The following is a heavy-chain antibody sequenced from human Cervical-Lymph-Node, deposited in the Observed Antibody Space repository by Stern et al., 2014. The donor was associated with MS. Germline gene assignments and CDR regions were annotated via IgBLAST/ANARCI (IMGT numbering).Heavy chain of an antibody. D-gene: IGHD2-21*01. J-gene: IGHJ6*02. CDR3: ATSAGFYSAMDV. CDR1: GGTFSNSA. CDR2: IIPIFGTA. Sequence: QVQLVQSGAEVQTPGSSVKVSCRTSGGTFSNSAFSWIRQAPGPGLEWMGAIIPIFGTATYAQRFQGRVTISAHESTNTAYMELSSLRSEDTAVYYCATSAGFYSAMDVWGPGTTVAVSS. V-gene: IGHV1-69*01.